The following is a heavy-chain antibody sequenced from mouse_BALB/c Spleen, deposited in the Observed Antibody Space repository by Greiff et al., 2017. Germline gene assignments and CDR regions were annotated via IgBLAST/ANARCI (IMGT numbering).Heavy chain of an antibody. J-gene: IGHJ2*01. CDR2: ISDGGST. CDR3: AREGYDGFDY. CDR1: GFTFSDYY. Sequence: EVQVVESGGGLVKPGGSLKLSCAASGFTFSDYYMYWVRQTPEKRLEWVATISDGGSTYYPDSVKGRFTISRDNARNILYLQMSSLRSEDTAMYYCAREGYDGFDYWGQGTTLTVSS. D-gene: IGHD2-2*01. V-gene: IGHV5-4*02.